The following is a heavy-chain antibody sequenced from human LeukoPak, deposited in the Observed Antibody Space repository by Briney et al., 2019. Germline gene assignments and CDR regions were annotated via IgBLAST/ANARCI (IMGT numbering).Heavy chain of an antibody. CDR3: ARVHCSSTSCYHFDY. V-gene: IGHV4-39*07. J-gene: IGHJ4*02. D-gene: IGHD2-2*01. CDR1: GGSISSSSYY. CDR2: TFYSGST. Sequence: SETLSLTCTVSGGSISSSSYYWGWIRQPPGKGLERIGSTFYSGSTNYNPSLKSRVTISVDTSKNQFSLKLSSVTAADTAVYYCARVHCSSTSCYHFDYWGQGTLVTVSS.